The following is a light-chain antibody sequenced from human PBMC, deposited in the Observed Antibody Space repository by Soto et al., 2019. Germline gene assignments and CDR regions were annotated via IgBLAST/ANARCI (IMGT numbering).Light chain of an antibody. CDR3: QQYVRLPWT. CDR2: GAS. V-gene: IGKV3-20*01. J-gene: IGKJ1*01. CDR1: QTVTSSY. Sequence: EILLTQSPGTLSLSPGERATLSCRASQTVTSSYLAWYQQKPGQAPSLLMYGASIRNSGIPDRFSGSWSGTDFTLTISRLEPEDFAVYYCQQYVRLPWTFGQGTKVDIK.